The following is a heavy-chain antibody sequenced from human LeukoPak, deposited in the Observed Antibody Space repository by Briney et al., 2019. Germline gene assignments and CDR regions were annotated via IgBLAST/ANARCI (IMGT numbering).Heavy chain of an antibody. V-gene: IGHV3-23*01. Sequence: GGSLRLSCAASGFTFSSYAMSWVRQAPGKGLEWVSAISGSGGSTYYADSVKGRFTISRDNSKNTLYLQMNSLRAEDTAVYYCAKRVAYSSGYYWDYWGQGTLVTVSS. CDR3: AKRVAYSSGYYWDY. J-gene: IGHJ4*02. D-gene: IGHD6-19*01. CDR1: GFTFSSYA. CDR2: ISGSGGST.